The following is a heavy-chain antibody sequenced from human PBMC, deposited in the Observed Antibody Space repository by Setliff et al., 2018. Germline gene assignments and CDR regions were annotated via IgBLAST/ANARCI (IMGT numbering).Heavy chain of an antibody. V-gene: IGHV3-74*01. Sequence: GGSLRLSCAASGFTFTTYWMYWVRQSPGKGLAWVSRINSDGSSTTYADSVKGRFTIPRDNAKNTLYLQMNSLRAEDTAVYFCTRVWSMVSDSYYFYMDVWGKGTTVTAP. J-gene: IGHJ6*03. CDR3: TRVWSMVSDSYYFYMDV. CDR1: GFTFTTYW. CDR2: INSDGSST. D-gene: IGHD2-8*02.